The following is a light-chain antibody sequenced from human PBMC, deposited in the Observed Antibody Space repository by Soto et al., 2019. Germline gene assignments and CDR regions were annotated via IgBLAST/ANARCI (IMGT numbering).Light chain of an antibody. CDR2: DAS. CDR3: QQYNSWPPIT. J-gene: IGKJ5*01. CDR1: ESVSRN. V-gene: IGKV3-15*01. Sequence: EVVMTQSPATLSVSPGERATLSCRASESVSRNLAWYQQKPGQAPRLLIYDASTRATGIPDRFSGGGSGTEFTLTICSLQSEDFVVYYCQQYNSWPPITFGQGTRLEIK.